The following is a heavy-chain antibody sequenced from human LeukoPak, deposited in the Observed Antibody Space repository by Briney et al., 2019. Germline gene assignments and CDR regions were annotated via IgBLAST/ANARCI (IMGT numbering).Heavy chain of an antibody. CDR1: GYTFTTYY. V-gene: IGHV1-69*13. J-gene: IGHJ5*02. CDR3: ARDVLGIAAAGTVNWFDP. D-gene: IGHD6-13*01. Sequence: SVKVSCKASGYTFTTYYMHWVRQAPGQGLEWMGGIIPIFGTANYAQKFQGRVTITADESTSTAYMELSSLRSEGTAVYYCARDVLGIAAAGTVNWFDPWGQGTLVTVSS. CDR2: IIPIFGTA.